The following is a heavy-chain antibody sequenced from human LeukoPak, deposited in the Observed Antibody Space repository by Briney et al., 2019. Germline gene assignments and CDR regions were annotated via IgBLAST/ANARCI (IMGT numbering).Heavy chain of an antibody. D-gene: IGHD3-22*01. J-gene: IGHJ4*02. CDR1: GYTFTSYY. V-gene: IGHV1-46*01. CDR2: INPSGGST. CDR3: ARYQYANFDTLDY. Sequence: GASVKVSCKASGYTFTSYYMHWVRQAPGQGLEWMGIINPSGGSTSYAQKFQARVTMTTDTSTTTAYMELRSLSSDDTAVYYCARYQYANFDTLDYWGQGTLVTVSS.